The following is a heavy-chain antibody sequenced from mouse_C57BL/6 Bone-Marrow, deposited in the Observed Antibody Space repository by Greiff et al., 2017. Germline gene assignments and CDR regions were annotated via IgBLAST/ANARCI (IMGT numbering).Heavy chain of an antibody. J-gene: IGHJ2*01. CDR1: GYTFTSYW. CDR3: ARSGITTVVSFDY. CDR2: IHPNSGST. D-gene: IGHD1-1*01. V-gene: IGHV1-64*01. Sequence: QVHVKQSGAELVKPGASVKLSCKASGYTFTSYWMHWVKQRPGQGLEWIGMIHPNSGSTNYNEKFKSKATLTVDKSSSTAYMQLSSLTSEDSAVYYCARSGITTVVSFDYWGQGTTLTVSS.